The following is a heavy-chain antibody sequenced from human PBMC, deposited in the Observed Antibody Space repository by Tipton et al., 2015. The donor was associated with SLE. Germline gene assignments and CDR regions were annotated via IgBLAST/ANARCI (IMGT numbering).Heavy chain of an antibody. CDR2: IYYSGRT. CDR1: GVSISSSNYY. J-gene: IGHJ4*02. D-gene: IGHD2-2*01. Sequence: TLSLTCTVSGVSISSSNYYWGWIRQPPGKGLEWIWSIYYSGRTYYNPSLKSRVPISVDTSKNQFALKLSSVTAADTAVYYGARDKVEVAETVDYWGQGTLVTVSS. V-gene: IGHV4-39*06. CDR3: ARDKVEVAETVDY.